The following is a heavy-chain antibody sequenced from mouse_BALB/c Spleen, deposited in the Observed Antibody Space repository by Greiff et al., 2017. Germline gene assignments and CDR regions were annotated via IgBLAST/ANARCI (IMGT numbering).Heavy chain of an antibody. J-gene: IGHJ2*01. D-gene: IGHD2-3*01. CDR2: INPNNGGT. CDR1: GYTFTDYN. Sequence: EVKLMESGPELVKPRASVKIPCKASGYTFTDYNMDWVKQSHGKSLEWIGDINPNNGGTIYNQKFKGKATLTVDKSSSTAYMELRSLTSEDTAVYYCARYDGYYVYFDYWGQGTTLTVSS. V-gene: IGHV1-18*01. CDR3: ARYDGYYVYFDY.